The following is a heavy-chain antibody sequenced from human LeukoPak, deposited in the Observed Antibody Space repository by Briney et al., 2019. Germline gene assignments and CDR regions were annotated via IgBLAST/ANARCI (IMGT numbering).Heavy chain of an antibody. CDR1: GGTFNSYA. Sequence: ASVKVSCKASGGTFNSYAISWVRQAPGQRLEWMGGIIPIFGTANYAQKFQGRVTITADESTSTAYMELSSLRSEDTAVYYCADCSSTSCPGWGAFDIWGQGTMVTVSS. V-gene: IGHV1-69*01. CDR2: IIPIFGTA. D-gene: IGHD2-2*01. J-gene: IGHJ3*02. CDR3: ADCSSTSCPGWGAFDI.